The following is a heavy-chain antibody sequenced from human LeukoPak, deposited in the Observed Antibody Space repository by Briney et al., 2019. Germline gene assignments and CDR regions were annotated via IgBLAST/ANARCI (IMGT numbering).Heavy chain of an antibody. CDR1: GYTFTGYY. Sequence: ASVKVSCKASGYTFTGYYMHWVRQAPGQGLEWMGWINPNSGATNSAQKFQGRVTMTRDTSISTAYMELSRLRSDDTAVYYCARGQKQLWPPIDYWGQGTLVTVSS. CDR3: ARGQKQLWPPIDY. V-gene: IGHV1-2*02. CDR2: INPNSGAT. D-gene: IGHD5-18*01. J-gene: IGHJ4*02.